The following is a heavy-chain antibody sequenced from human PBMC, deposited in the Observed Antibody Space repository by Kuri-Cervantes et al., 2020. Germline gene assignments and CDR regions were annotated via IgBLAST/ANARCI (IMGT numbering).Heavy chain of an antibody. CDR1: GFTFSSYS. CDR2: IRHDGSDS. D-gene: IGHD3-16*01. J-gene: IGHJ4*02. CDR3: ARGRLRGVSSSPHWGY. Sequence: GESLKISCEASGFTFSSYSMNWVRQAPGKGLEWVANIRHDGSDSYYVDSVRGRFSISRDNAKNSLSLQMNSLRVEDTAVYYCARGRLRGVSSSPHWGYWGQGALVTVSS. V-gene: IGHV3-7*04.